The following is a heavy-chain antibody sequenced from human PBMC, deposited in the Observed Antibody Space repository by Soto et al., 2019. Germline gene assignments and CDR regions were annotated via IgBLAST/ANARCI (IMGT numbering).Heavy chain of an antibody. Sequence: GGSLRLSCAASGFTFSSYAMSWVRQAPGKGLEWVSAISGSGGSTYYADSVKGRFTISRDNSKNTLYLQMNSLRAEDTAVYYCAKNGDYYDSSGYLQDYWGQGTLVTVSS. D-gene: IGHD3-22*01. CDR2: ISGSGGST. CDR3: AKNGDYYDSSGYLQDY. CDR1: GFTFSSYA. V-gene: IGHV3-23*01. J-gene: IGHJ4*02.